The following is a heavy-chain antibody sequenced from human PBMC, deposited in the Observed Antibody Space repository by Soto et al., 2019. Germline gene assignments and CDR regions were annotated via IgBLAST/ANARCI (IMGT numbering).Heavy chain of an antibody. D-gene: IGHD3-10*01. V-gene: IGHV1-69*04. CDR1: GGTFSSYT. CDR3: AREGYGAGRAFDY. J-gene: IGHJ4*02. Sequence: SVKVSCKASGGTFSSYTISWVRQAPGQGLEWMGRIIPILGIANYAQKFQGRVTITADKSTSTAYMELSSLRSEDTAVYYCAREGYGAGRAFDYWGQGTLVTSPQ. CDR2: IIPILGIA.